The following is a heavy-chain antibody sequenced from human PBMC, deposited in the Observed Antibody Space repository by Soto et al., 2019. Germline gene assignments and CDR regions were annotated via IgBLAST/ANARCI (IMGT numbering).Heavy chain of an antibody. D-gene: IGHD2-2*01. CDR2: IDPSDSYT. Sequence: GESLKISCKGSGYSFTSCWISWVRQMPGKGLEWMGRIDPSDSYTNYSPSFQGHVTISADKSISTAYLQWSSLKASDTAMYYCARTVVPAAMGYYYYGMDVWGQGTTVTVSS. V-gene: IGHV5-10-1*01. CDR1: GYSFTSCW. CDR3: ARTVVPAAMGYYYYGMDV. J-gene: IGHJ6*02.